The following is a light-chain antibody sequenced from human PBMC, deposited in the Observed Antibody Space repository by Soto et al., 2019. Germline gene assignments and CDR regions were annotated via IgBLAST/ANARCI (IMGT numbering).Light chain of an antibody. J-gene: IGKJ1*01. CDR2: KAS. CDR3: QHYNSYSEA. CDR1: QSISTW. Sequence: IQLTHSPSTLSASLGYRFTIAFRASQSISTWLAWYQQKPGTAPKLLIYKASNLESGVPSRFSGSRSGTEFTLTISSLQPDDFATYYCQHYNSYSEAFGQGTKV. V-gene: IGKV1-5*03.